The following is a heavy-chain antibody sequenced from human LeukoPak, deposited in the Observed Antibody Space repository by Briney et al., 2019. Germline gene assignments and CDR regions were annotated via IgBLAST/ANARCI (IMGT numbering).Heavy chain of an antibody. Sequence: GGSLRLSCAASGFTVSSNYMSWVRQAPGKGLEWVGRIKSKTDGGTTDYAAPVKGRFTISRDDSKNTLYLQMNSLKTEDTAVYYCTTDQEYYYGSGSQTALSFDYWGQGTLVTVSS. CDR3: TTDQEYYYGSGSQTALSFDY. D-gene: IGHD3-10*01. V-gene: IGHV3-15*01. CDR2: IKSKTDGGTT. J-gene: IGHJ4*02. CDR1: GFTVSSNY.